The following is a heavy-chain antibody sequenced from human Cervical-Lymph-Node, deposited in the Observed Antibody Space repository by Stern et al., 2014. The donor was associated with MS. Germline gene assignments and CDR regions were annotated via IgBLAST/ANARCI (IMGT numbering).Heavy chain of an antibody. CDR2: ISASGGST. Sequence: EVQLVESGGGLVQPGGSLRLSCAVSGLTFSNYAMTWVRQAPGKGLEWVSAISASGGSTFYADSVKGRFAIYRDTSKSTLHLQMNSLRADDTAVYYCAKDSFEGYYFDFWGQGTLVAVSS. CDR1: GLTFSNYA. J-gene: IGHJ4*02. CDR3: AKDSFEGYYFDF. V-gene: IGHV3-23*04.